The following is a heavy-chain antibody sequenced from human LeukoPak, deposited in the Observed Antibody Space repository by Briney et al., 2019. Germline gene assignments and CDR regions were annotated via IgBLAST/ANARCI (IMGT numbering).Heavy chain of an antibody. Sequence: GGSLRLSCAASGFTFSSYAMSWVRQALGKGLEWVSYISSSSSTIYYADSVKGRFTISRDNAKNSLYLQMNSLRAEDTAVYYCARENGYYYGSGTPSDYWGQGTLVTVSS. D-gene: IGHD3-10*01. CDR1: GFTFSSYA. CDR2: ISSSSSTI. V-gene: IGHV3-48*01. J-gene: IGHJ4*02. CDR3: ARENGYYYGSGTPSDY.